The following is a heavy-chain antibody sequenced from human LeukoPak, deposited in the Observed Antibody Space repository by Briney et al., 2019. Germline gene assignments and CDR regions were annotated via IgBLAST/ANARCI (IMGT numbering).Heavy chain of an antibody. CDR3: ARARYTYGTLDY. Sequence: GGSLRLSCAASGFSFSSYWMHWVRQAPGKGLVWVSFINSDGSSTSYADSVKGRFTISRDNAKNTLYLQMNSLRVEDTAVYYCARARYTYGTLDYWGQGTLVTVSS. V-gene: IGHV3-74*01. J-gene: IGHJ4*02. D-gene: IGHD5-18*01. CDR2: INSDGSST. CDR1: GFSFSSYW.